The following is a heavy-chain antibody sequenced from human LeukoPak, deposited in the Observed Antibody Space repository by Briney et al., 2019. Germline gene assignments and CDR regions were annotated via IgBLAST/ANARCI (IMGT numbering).Heavy chain of an antibody. Sequence: ASVKVSCKASGYTFTSYDINWVRQATGQGLEWMGWMNPDSGNTGYAQKFQGRVTMTRNTSISTAYMELSSLRSEDTAVYYCATTKRGYYYYGMDVWGQGTTVTVSS. CDR3: ATTKRGYYYYGMDV. D-gene: IGHD3-10*01. CDR1: GYTFTSYD. CDR2: MNPDSGNT. V-gene: IGHV1-8*01. J-gene: IGHJ6*02.